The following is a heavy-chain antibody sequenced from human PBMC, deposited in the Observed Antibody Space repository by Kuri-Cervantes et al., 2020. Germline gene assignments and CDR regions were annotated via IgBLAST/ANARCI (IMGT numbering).Heavy chain of an antibody. CDR2: INTKSGGT. J-gene: IGHJ5*02. V-gene: IGHV1-2*02. D-gene: IGHD7-27*01. Sequence: ASVKVSCKASGYIFTGNFMHWVRQAPGQGLEWMGWINTKSGGTNYAQKFQGRVSMTRDTSSSTAYMELSGLRSDDTAVYYCARDGEIYNWFDPLGPGNPGHRLL. CDR3: ARDGEIYNWFDP. CDR1: GYIFTGNF.